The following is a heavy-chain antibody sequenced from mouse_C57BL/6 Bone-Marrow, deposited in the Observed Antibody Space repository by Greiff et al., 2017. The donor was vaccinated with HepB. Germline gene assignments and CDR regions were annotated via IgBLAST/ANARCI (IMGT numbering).Heavy chain of an antibody. CDR3: ARNYYGSSRWFAY. D-gene: IGHD1-1*01. Sequence: VQLQQSGPELVKPGASVKISCKASGYAFSSSWMNWVKQRPGKGLEWIGRIYPGDGDTNYNGKFKGKATLTADKSSSTAYMQLSSLTSEDSAVYFCARNYYGSSRWFAYWGQGTLVTVSA. CDR1: GYAFSSSW. CDR2: IYPGDGDT. J-gene: IGHJ3*01. V-gene: IGHV1-82*01.